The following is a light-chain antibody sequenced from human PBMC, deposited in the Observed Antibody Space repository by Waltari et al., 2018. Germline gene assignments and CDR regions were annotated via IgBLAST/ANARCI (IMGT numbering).Light chain of an antibody. J-gene: IGLJ3*02. CDR2: DVS. CDR1: SSDVGGYNY. Sequence: QSALTQPASVSGSSGQSITISCTGTSSDVGGYNYVSWYQQHPGKDPKLMIYDVSKRPAGVSNRFSGSKSGNTASLTISGLQAEDEADYYCSSYTSSSPWVFGGGTKLTVL. V-gene: IGLV2-14*01. CDR3: SSYTSSSPWV.